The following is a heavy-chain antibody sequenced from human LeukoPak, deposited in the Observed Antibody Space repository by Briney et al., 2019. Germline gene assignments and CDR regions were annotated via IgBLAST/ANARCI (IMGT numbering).Heavy chain of an antibody. J-gene: IGHJ6*02. V-gene: IGHV3-21*01. D-gene: IGHD3-3*01. Sequence: GGSLRLSCAASGFTFSSYSMNWVRQAPGKGLEWVSSISSSSSYIYYADSVKGRFTISRDNAKNSLYLQMNSLRAEDTAVYYCARVEPQQYYDFWSGYSHGMDVWGQGTTVIVSS. CDR2: ISSSSSYI. CDR1: GFTFSSYS. CDR3: ARVEPQQYYDFWSGYSHGMDV.